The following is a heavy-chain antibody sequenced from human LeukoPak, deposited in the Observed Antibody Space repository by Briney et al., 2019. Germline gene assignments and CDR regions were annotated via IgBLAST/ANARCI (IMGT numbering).Heavy chain of an antibody. CDR2: IYTSGST. V-gene: IGHV4-61*02. J-gene: IGHJ4*02. CDR3: ARAEGYDFWSGYFRFGSFDY. CDR1: GGSISSGSYY. D-gene: IGHD3-3*01. Sequence: SETLSLTCTVSGGSISSGSYYWSWIRQPAGKGLEWIGRIYTSGSTNYNPSLKSRVTISVDTSKNQFSLKLCSVTAADTAVYYCARAEGYDFWSGYFRFGSFDYWGQGTLVTVSS.